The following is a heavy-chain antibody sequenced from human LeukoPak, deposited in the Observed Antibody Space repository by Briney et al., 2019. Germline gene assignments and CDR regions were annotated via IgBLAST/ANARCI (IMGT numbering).Heavy chain of an antibody. CDR1: GFTFSSYG. Sequence: GGSLRLSCAASGFTFSSYGMHWVRQAPGKGLEWVAVISYDGSNKYYADSVKGRFTISRDNSKNTLYLQMNSLRPEDTAVYYCARRGLWFGELYYFDFWGQGTLVTVSS. CDR2: ISYDGSNK. V-gene: IGHV3-30*03. D-gene: IGHD3-10*01. CDR3: ARRGLWFGELYYFDF. J-gene: IGHJ4*02.